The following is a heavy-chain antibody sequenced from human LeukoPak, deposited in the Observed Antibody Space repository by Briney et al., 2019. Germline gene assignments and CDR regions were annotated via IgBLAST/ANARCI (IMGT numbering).Heavy chain of an antibody. CDR2: ISGSGGST. J-gene: IGHJ4*02. CDR1: GFTFSSYA. V-gene: IGHV3-23*01. D-gene: IGHD3-10*01. CDR3: AKVGYGSGSSGFDY. Sequence: PGGSLRLSCAASGFTFSSYAMSWVRQAPGKGLEWVSAISGSGGSTYYADSVKGRFTISRDNSKNTLYLQMNSLRAEDTAVYYRAKVGYGSGSSGFDYWGQGTLVTVSS.